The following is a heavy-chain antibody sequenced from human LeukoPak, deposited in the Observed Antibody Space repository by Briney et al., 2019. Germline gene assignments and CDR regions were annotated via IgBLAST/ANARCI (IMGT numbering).Heavy chain of an antibody. CDR1: GFTFSSYG. V-gene: IGHV3-21*01. D-gene: IGHD3-9*01. Sequence: PGRSLRLSCAASGFTFSSYGMNWVRQAPGKGLEWVSSISSSSSYIYYADSVKGRFTISRDNAKNSLYLQMNSLRAEDTAVYYCARGVVRYFDYWGQGALVTVSS. CDR3: ARGVVRYFDY. J-gene: IGHJ4*02. CDR2: ISSSSSYI.